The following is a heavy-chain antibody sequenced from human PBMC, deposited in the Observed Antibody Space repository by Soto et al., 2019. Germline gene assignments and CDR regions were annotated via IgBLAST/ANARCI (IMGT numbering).Heavy chain of an antibody. Sequence: ASEPLSLTCTASGGSIPDYSWVWIRQPAGKVLEMIGRIISSSSTNYNPTLKGRITMSLDTSTNQVSLKLNSATATDTAVYFCARDQGVVVTADDWFDPWGQGILVTVSS. CDR2: IISSSST. J-gene: IGHJ5*02. D-gene: IGHD2-21*02. CDR1: GGSIPDYS. CDR3: ARDQGVVVTADDWFDP. V-gene: IGHV4-4*07.